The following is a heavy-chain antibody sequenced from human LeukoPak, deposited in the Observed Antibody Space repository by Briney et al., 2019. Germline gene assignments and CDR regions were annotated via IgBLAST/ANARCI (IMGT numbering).Heavy chain of an antibody. D-gene: IGHD3-9*01. CDR2: HNQNP. Sequence: SETLSLTCTVSGASVSSGDYHWSWVRQAPGKGLEWIGHNQNPSYNPSLKSRVVISIHTSRNQFSLTLNTVTTADTATYFCVTYFVNGGGRGHWGPGALVTVSS. CDR3: VTYFVNGGGRGH. V-gene: IGHV4-61*08. J-gene: IGHJ4*02. CDR1: GASVSSGDYH.